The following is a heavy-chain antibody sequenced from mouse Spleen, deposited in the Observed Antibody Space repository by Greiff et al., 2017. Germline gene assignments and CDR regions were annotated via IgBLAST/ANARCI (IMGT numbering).Heavy chain of an antibody. CDR2: INYDGSST. Sequence: DVQLVESEGGLVQPGSSMKLSCTASGFTFSDYYMAWVRQVPEKGLEWVANINYDGSSTYYLDSLKSRFIISRDNAKNILYLQMSSLKSEDTATYYCARSHYDGYFFDYWGQGTTLTVSS. V-gene: IGHV5-16*01. CDR3: ARSHYDGYFFDY. D-gene: IGHD2-3*01. J-gene: IGHJ2*01. CDR1: GFTFSDYY.